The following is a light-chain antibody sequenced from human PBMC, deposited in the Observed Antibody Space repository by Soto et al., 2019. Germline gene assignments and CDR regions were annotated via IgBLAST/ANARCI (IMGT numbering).Light chain of an antibody. CDR1: QTIHSF. CDR3: QQYKSYPWT. V-gene: IGKV1-5*01. CDR2: DAS. J-gene: IGKJ1*01. Sequence: DIPMTQSPSTLSASVGDRVTITCRASQTIHSFLAWYQQKAGKAPKLLIYDASNLESGVPSRFSGSGSGTEFTLTISGLQPDDFATYHCQQYKSYPWTFGQGTKVDIK.